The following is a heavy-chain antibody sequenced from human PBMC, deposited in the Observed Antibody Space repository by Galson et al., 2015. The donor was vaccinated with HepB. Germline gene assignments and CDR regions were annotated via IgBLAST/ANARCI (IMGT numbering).Heavy chain of an antibody. CDR3: AKDRDIVVVVAAGPDY. V-gene: IGHV3-30*18. J-gene: IGHJ4*02. Sequence: SLRLSCAASGFTFSSYGMHWVRQAPGKGLEWVAVVSYDGSNKYYADSVKGRFTISRDNSKNTLYLQMNSLRAEDTAVYYCAKDRDIVVVVAAGPDYWGQGTLVTVSS. D-gene: IGHD2-15*01. CDR1: GFTFSSYG. CDR2: VSYDGSNK.